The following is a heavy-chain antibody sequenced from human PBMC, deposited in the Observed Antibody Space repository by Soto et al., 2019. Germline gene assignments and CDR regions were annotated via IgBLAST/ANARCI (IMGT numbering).Heavy chain of an antibody. J-gene: IGHJ3*02. Sequence: GSLRLSCAASGFTFSGYSMNWVRQAPGKGLEWVSSISSSSSYIYYADSVKGRFTISRDNAKNSLYLQMNSLRAEDTAVYYCARGPSPRGAFVIWGPATVVTIAS. V-gene: IGHV3-21*01. CDR2: ISSSSSYI. CDR3: ARGPSPRGAFVI. CDR1: GFTFSGYS. D-gene: IGHD3-10*01.